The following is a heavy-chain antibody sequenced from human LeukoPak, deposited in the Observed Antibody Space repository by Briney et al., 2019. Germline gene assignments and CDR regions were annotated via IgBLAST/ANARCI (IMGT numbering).Heavy chain of an antibody. D-gene: IGHD7-27*01. V-gene: IGHV1-2*02. CDR2: ISPHSGFT. CDR1: GYTLTGHY. J-gene: IGHJ3*02. CDR3: ARQTGDDALDI. Sequence: GASVKVSCKASGYTLTGHYIHWVRQAPGQGLEWMGWISPHSGFTMYPQRFQGRVTMTTGTSISTAFLEVRRLRSDDTAAYYCARQTGDDALDIWGQGTMITVYS.